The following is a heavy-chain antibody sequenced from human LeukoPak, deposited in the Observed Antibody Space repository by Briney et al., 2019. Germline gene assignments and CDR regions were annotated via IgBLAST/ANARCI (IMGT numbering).Heavy chain of an antibody. CDR2: MYYSGST. D-gene: IGHD1-26*01. V-gene: IGHV4-59*12. Sequence: PSETLSLTCTVSGGSISSYYWSWIRQPPGKVLEWIGYMYYSGSTYYNPSLRSRVTISLDPSENEFSLKLTSVTAADTAVYYCARDGATSGSYTEYWGQGTLVTVSS. CDR1: GGSISSYY. CDR3: ARDGATSGSYTEY. J-gene: IGHJ4*02.